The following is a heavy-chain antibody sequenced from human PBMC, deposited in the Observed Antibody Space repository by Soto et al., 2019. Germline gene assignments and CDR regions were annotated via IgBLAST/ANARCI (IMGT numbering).Heavy chain of an antibody. CDR2: INAGNGDT. Sequence: QVQLVQSGAEVKKSGASVKVSCEASGYIFTDYTIHWVRQAPGQRLELMGWINAGNGDTKYSHQFQGRVTFSRDTSASTVYMELSRLRYEDTAVYYCARGGLVRGVLRGIRFDPWGQGTLVTVSS. D-gene: IGHD3-10*01. V-gene: IGHV1-3*01. J-gene: IGHJ5*02. CDR3: ARGGLVRGVLRGIRFDP. CDR1: GYIFTDYT.